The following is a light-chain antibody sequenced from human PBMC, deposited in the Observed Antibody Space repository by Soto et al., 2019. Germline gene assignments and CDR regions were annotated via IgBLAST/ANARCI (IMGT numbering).Light chain of an antibody. J-gene: IGKJ1*01. Sequence: DIQMTQSPSTLSASVGDTVTVTCRASQSVSGWLAWYQQKPGEAPKLLIYKASTLKSGVPSRFSGSGSGTEFTLTISSLQPDDFATYYCLQFNTFPWTFGQGTKVDIK. V-gene: IGKV1-5*03. CDR1: QSVSGW. CDR2: KAS. CDR3: LQFNTFPWT.